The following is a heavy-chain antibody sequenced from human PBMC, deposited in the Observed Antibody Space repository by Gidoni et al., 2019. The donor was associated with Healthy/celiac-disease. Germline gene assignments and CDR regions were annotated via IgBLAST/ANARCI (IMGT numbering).Heavy chain of an antibody. Sequence: SFAASGFTFSSYAMHWVRQAPGKGLEWVAVISYDGSNKYYADSVKGRFTISRDNSKNTLYLQMNSLRAEDTAVYYCARDGRERGYFDLWGRGTLVTVSS. J-gene: IGHJ2*01. CDR3: ARDGRERGYFDL. CDR1: GFTFSSYA. CDR2: ISYDGSNK. D-gene: IGHD1-1*01. V-gene: IGHV3-30*04.